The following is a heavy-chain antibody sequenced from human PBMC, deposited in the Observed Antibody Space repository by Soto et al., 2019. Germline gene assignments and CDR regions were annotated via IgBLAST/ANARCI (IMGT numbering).Heavy chain of an antibody. Sequence: EVQLVESGGGLVQPGGSLRLSCAASGFSFSDHSMDWVRQPPGKGLEWVGRTRNKANSYTTEYDATVKGRVTISRDHSKSSLYLQMKSLRTEDTAMHYCARRGYSGYGYFEYWGQGALVTGSS. V-gene: IGHV3-72*01. CDR1: GFSFSDHS. CDR2: TRNKANSYTT. J-gene: IGHJ4*02. D-gene: IGHD5-12*01. CDR3: ARRGYSGYGYFEY.